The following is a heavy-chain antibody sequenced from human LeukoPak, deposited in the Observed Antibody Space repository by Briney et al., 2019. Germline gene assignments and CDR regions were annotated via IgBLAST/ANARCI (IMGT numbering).Heavy chain of an antibody. CDR2: ISSDGSNK. Sequence: PGGSLRLSCAASGFTFSSYGMHWVRQAPGKGLEWVAVISSDGSNKYYADSVKGRFTISRDNSKNTLYLQMNSLRAEDTAVYYCAKDRNPSSGWFGEEYYFDYWGQGTLVTVSS. D-gene: IGHD6-19*01. CDR1: GFTFSSYG. V-gene: IGHV3-30*18. J-gene: IGHJ4*02. CDR3: AKDRNPSSGWFGEEYYFDY.